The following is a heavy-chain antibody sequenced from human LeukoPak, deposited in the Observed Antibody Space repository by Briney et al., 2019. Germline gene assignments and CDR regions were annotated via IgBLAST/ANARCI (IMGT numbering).Heavy chain of an antibody. J-gene: IGHJ6*03. V-gene: IGHV4-4*09. D-gene: IGHD3-22*01. CDR1: GGSSSSYY. CDR3: ARLNYDSSGPTVMDV. Sequence: SETLSLTCTVSGGSSSSYYWSWIRQPPGKGLEWIGYIYTSGSTNYNPSLKSRVTISVDTSKNQFSLKLSSVTAADTAVYYCARLNYDSSGPTVMDVWGKGTTVTVSS. CDR2: IYTSGST.